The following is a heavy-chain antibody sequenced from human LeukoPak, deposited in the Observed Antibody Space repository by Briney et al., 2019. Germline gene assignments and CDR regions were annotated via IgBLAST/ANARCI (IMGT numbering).Heavy chain of an antibody. J-gene: IGHJ4*02. Sequence: GGSLRLSCAASGFTFSNYWMDWVRQAPGKGLEWVAKIKQDGSRKDYVDSVKGRFTISRDNAKNSLYLEMNSLRAEDTAVYYCAKDLATVTTFEPFDYWGQGTLVTVSS. CDR3: AKDLATVTTFEPFDY. D-gene: IGHD4-17*01. CDR1: GFTFSNYW. V-gene: IGHV3-7*03. CDR2: IKQDGSRK.